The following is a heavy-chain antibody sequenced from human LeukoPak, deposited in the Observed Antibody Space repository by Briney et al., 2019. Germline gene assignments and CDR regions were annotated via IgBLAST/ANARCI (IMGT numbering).Heavy chain of an antibody. CDR2: INPNSGGT. V-gene: IGHV1-2*02. CDR3: ARDGRDYGDYDWFDP. D-gene: IGHD4-17*01. J-gene: IGHJ5*02. Sequence: ASVKVSCKASGYTFTSYDINWVRQATGQGLEWMGWINPNSGGTNYAQKFQGRVTMTRDTSISTAYMELSRLRSDDTAVYYCARDGRDYGDYDWFDPWGQGTLVTVSS. CDR1: GYTFTSYD.